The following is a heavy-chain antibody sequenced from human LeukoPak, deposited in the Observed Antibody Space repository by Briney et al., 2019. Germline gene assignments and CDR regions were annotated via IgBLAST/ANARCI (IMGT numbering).Heavy chain of an antibody. Sequence: SETLSLTCTVSGGSISSGGYYWGWIRQPPGKGLEWIGYIYHSGSTYYNPSLKSRVTISVDRSKNQFSLKLSSVTAADTAVYYCARAGYSSSWYRVAFDIWGQGTMVTVSS. CDR2: IYHSGST. CDR3: ARAGYSSSWYRVAFDI. V-gene: IGHV4-30-2*01. CDR1: GGSISSGGYY. J-gene: IGHJ3*02. D-gene: IGHD6-13*01.